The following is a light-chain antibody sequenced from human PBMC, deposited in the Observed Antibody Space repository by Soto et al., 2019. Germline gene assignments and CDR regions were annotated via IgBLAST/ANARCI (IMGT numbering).Light chain of an antibody. CDR2: DVS. CDR3: CSFAGSYTYV. Sequence: QSALTQPRSVSGSPGQSVTISCTGTSSDVGRYDYVSWYQQHPGKAPKLIIYDVSERPSGVPDRFSGSKFGNTASLTISGLQAEDEAYYSCCSFAGSYTYVFGTGTKLTVL. CDR1: SSDVGRYDY. J-gene: IGLJ1*01. V-gene: IGLV2-11*01.